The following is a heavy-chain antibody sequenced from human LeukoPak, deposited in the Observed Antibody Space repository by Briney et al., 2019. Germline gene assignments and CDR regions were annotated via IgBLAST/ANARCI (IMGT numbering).Heavy chain of an antibody. D-gene: IGHD2-2*01. V-gene: IGHV3-30*18. Sequence: GGSLRLSCAASGFTFSSYGMHWVRQAPGKGLEWVAVISYDGSNKYYADSVKGRSTISRDNSKNTLYLQMNSLRAEDTAVYYCAKVDCSSTSCPRGGYYYYGMDVWGQGTTVTVSS. CDR1: GFTFSSYG. J-gene: IGHJ6*02. CDR2: ISYDGSNK. CDR3: AKVDCSSTSCPRGGYYYYGMDV.